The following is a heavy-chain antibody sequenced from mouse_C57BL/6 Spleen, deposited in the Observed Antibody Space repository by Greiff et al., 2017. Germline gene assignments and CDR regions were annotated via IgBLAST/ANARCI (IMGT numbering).Heavy chain of an antibody. D-gene: IGHD4-1*01. Sequence: VQLQQPGAELVRPGSSVKLSCKASGYTFTSYWMHWVKQRPIQGLEWIGNIDPSDSETHYNQKFKDKATLTVDKSSSTAYMQLSSLTSEDSAVYDCARRLGRGYAMGDWGQGTSVTVAS. J-gene: IGHJ4*01. CDR3: ARRLGRGYAMGD. CDR1: GYTFTSYW. CDR2: IDPSDSET. V-gene: IGHV1-52*01.